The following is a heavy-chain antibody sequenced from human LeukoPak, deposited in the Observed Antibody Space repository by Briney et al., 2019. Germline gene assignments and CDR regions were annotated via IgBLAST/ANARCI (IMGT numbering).Heavy chain of an antibody. CDR3: AKRPISGDDKSFDY. V-gene: IGHV3-23*01. CDR2: IRESSSDT. J-gene: IGHJ4*02. CDR1: GFTVINYA. Sequence: RSLRRSCAASGFTVINYAMNWVRQAPGKGLEWVSTIRESSSDTYYEDSVKGRFTIYRDISRNTVYLQMNNLRVEDTAVYFCAKRPISGDDKSFDYWGQGLLVTVSS. D-gene: IGHD2-21*01.